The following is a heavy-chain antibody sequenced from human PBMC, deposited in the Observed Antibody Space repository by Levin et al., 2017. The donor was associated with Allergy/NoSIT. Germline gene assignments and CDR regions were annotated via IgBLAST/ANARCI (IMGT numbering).Heavy chain of an antibody. J-gene: IGHJ3*02. V-gene: IGHV3-21*01. CDR2: ISSSSSYI. CDR1: GFTFSSYS. D-gene: IGHD1-7*01. Sequence: AGGSLRLSCAASGFTFSSYSMNWVRQAPGKGLEWVSSISSSSSYIYYADSVKARFTISRDNAKNSLYLQMNSLRAEDTAVYYCARDVGITGTTNAFDIWGQGTMVTVSS. CDR3: ARDVGITGTTNAFDI.